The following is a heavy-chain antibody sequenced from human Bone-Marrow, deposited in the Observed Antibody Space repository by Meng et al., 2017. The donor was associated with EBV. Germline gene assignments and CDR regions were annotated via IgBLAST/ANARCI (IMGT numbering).Heavy chain of an antibody. Sequence: QVQLVEAGAGVKKPGPVVVVYCTASGATLNNDAISWVRQAPGQGHGWMGGSIPNYVTRNYARKFQGSVTITADKSTSTSYMELSSLRSDDTAVYYCARKGGLGGWFDPWGQGTLVTVSS. D-gene: IGHD3-16*01. CDR2: SIPNYVTR. CDR3: ARKGGLGGWFDP. J-gene: IGHJ5*02. V-gene: IGHV1-69*06. CDR1: GATLNNDA.